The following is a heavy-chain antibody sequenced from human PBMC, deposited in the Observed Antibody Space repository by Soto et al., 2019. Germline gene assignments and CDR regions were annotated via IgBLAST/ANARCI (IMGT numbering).Heavy chain of an antibody. D-gene: IGHD2-2*01. CDR1: GYTFTSYY. CDR2: INPSGGST. CDR3: ARAGCCCTSCLFFKAGGMDV. J-gene: IGHJ6*02. V-gene: IGHV1-46*01. Sequence: ASVKVSCKASGYTFTSYYMHWVRQAPGQGLEWMGIINPSGGSTSYAQKYQGRVTMTRDTSTSTVYMELSSLRSEDTAVYYYARAGCCCTSCLFFKAGGMDVWGQGTTVTVSS.